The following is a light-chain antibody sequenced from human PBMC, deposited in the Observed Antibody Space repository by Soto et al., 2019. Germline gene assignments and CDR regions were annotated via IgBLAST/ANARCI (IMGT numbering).Light chain of an antibody. V-gene: IGKV3-11*01. Sequence: EIVLTQSPATLSLSPGERATLSCRASQSVSSYLAWYQQKPGQAPRLLMYDASNSATGIPARFSGSWSGTDFTLTISSLDAEDCAGCYCQQGNCPPLSVGGGTKVEIK. J-gene: IGKJ4*01. CDR1: QSVSSY. CDR3: QQGNCPPLS. CDR2: DAS.